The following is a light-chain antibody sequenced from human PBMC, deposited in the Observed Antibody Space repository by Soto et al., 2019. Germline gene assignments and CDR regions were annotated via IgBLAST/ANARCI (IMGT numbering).Light chain of an antibody. CDR1: RSDVGNYNL. V-gene: IGLV2-23*02. J-gene: IGLJ3*02. Sequence: QSVLTQPASVSGSPGQSITISCTGTRSDVGNYNLVSWYQQHPGKAPKLMIYEVNKRPSGVSNRFSGSKSGNTASLTSSGLQTEDEAEYYCCSYAGSDTWAFGGGTKLTVL. CDR2: EVN. CDR3: CSYAGSDTWA.